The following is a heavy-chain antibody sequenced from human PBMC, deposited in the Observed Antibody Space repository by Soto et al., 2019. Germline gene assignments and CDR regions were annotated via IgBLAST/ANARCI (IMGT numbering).Heavy chain of an antibody. CDR3: AKGSGSFWFDP. CDR1: GGTFSSYT. Sequence: QVQLVQSGAEVKKPGSSVKVSCKASGGTFSSYTISWVRQAPGQGLEWMGRIIPILGIANYAQKFQGRVKTTVXKSTSTAYMELSSLRSEDTAVYYCAKGSGSFWFDPWGQGTLVTVSS. D-gene: IGHD3-10*01. J-gene: IGHJ5*02. CDR2: IIPILGIA. V-gene: IGHV1-69*02.